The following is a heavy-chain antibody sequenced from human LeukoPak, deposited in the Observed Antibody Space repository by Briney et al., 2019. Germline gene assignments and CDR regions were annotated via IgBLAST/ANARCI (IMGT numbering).Heavy chain of an antibody. CDR3: AKGQYYNILTGFYVRRGLDY. D-gene: IGHD3-9*01. CDR1: GFTFSSYW. V-gene: IGHV3-7*01. Sequence: GGSLRLSCAASGFTFSSYWMSWVRQAPGKGLEWVANIKQDGSEKYYVDSVKGRFTISRDNSKNTLYLRMNTLRDEDTAVYYCAKGQYYNILTGFYVRRGLDYWGQGTLVTVSS. CDR2: IKQDGSEK. J-gene: IGHJ4*02.